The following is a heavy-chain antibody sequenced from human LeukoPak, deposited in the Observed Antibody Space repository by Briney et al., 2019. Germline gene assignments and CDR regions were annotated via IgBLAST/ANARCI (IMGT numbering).Heavy chain of an antibody. D-gene: IGHD2-2*03. J-gene: IGHJ4*02. CDR2: IRFDGDKK. V-gene: IGHV3-30*02. Sequence: QTGGSLRPSCAASGFSFSNYGMHWVRQAPGKGLEWVAFIRFDGDKKYNEDSVKGRFTISRDNSKNTLYLQMNSLRVEDTALYYCAKDGDCSSSTCYYFDYWGQGALVTVSS. CDR1: GFSFSNYG. CDR3: AKDGDCSSSTCYYFDY.